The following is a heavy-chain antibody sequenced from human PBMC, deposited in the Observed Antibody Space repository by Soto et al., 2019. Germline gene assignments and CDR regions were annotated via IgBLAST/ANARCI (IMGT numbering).Heavy chain of an antibody. Sequence: SETLSLTCSVSGDSVSSGRYFWSWIRQSPAKGLEWIGNIYYSGSTNYNPSLKSRVTFSLDTPKNLFSLKLSSVTAADTAVYYCARGGGVDTAMGGNWFDPWGQGTLVTVSS. D-gene: IGHD5-18*01. CDR2: IYYSGST. V-gene: IGHV4-61*01. CDR1: GDSVSSGRYF. J-gene: IGHJ5*02. CDR3: ARGGGVDTAMGGNWFDP.